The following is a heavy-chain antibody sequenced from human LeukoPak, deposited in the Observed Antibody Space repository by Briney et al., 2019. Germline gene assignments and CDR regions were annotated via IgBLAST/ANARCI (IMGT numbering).Heavy chain of an antibody. D-gene: IGHD3-9*01. CDR2: ISADGRST. Sequence: GGSLRLSCAASGFTFSSYAMSWVRQAPGKGLKWVSPISADGRSTYYADSVQGRFTISRDNSKNTLYLQMNSLRAEDTAVYYCAKEHILTGYSDYWGQGTLVTVSS. CDR1: GFTFSSYA. J-gene: IGHJ4*02. CDR3: AKEHILTGYSDY. V-gene: IGHV3-23*01.